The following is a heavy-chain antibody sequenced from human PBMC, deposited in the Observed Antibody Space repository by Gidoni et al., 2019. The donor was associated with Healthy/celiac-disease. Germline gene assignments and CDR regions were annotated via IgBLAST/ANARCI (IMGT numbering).Heavy chain of an antibody. CDR1: GYSFTSYW. D-gene: IGHD3-22*01. V-gene: IGHV5-51*01. CDR2: IYPGDSDT. Sequence: EVQLVQSGAEVKKPGESLKISCKGSGYSFTSYWIGWVRQMPGKGLEWMGIIYPGDSDTRYSPSFQGQVTISADKSISTAYLQWSSLKASDTAMYYCASSYYYDSSGYYYVDYWGQGTLVTVSS. CDR3: ASSYYYDSSGYYYVDY. J-gene: IGHJ4*02.